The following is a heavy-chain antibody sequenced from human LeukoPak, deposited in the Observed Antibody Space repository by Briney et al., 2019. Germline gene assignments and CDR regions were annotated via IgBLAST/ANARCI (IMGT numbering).Heavy chain of an antibody. CDR1: GGSISSYY. Sequence: ASETLSLTCTVSGGSISSYYWSWIRQPPGKGLEWIGYIYYSGSTNYHPSLKSRVTISVDTSKNHFSLKLSSVTAADTAVYYCEAGTGAPFYFDYWGQGTQVTVSS. CDR2: IYYSGST. V-gene: IGHV4-59*12. CDR3: EAGTGAPFYFDY. D-gene: IGHD6-19*01. J-gene: IGHJ4*02.